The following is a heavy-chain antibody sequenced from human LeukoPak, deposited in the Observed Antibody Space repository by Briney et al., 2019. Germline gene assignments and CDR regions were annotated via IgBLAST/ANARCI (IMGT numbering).Heavy chain of an antibody. Sequence: PSETLSLTCAVYGGSFSGYYWSWIRQPPGKGLEWIGEINHSGSTNYNPSLKSRVTISVDTSKNQFSLKLSSVTAADTAVYYCARGFDDYIGGSYLYPRPIPLDSWAKETLVTVSS. CDR3: ARGFDDYIGGSYLYPRPIPLDS. V-gene: IGHV4-34*01. CDR2: INHSGST. D-gene: IGHD3-16*02. CDR1: GGSFSGYY. J-gene: IGHJ4*02.